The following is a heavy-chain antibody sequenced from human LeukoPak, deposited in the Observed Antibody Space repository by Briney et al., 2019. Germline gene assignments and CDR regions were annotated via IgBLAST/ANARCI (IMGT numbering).Heavy chain of an antibody. D-gene: IGHD1-14*01. J-gene: IGHJ4*02. Sequence: GRSLRLSCTASGFTFGDYTMSWVRQAPGKGLEWVSAISGSGGSTYYADSVKGRFTISRDNSKNTLYLQMNSLRAEDTAVYYCAKDWSGGFDYWGQGTLVTVSS. CDR3: AKDWSGGFDY. CDR1: GFTFGDYT. V-gene: IGHV3-23*01. CDR2: ISGSGGST.